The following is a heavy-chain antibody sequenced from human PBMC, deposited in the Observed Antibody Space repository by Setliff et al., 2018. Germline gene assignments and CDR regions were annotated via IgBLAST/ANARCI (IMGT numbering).Heavy chain of an antibody. J-gene: IGHJ4*02. Sequence: SETLSLTCTVSGGSISSRSYYWGWNRQPPGKGLEWIGSIYHSGSTYYNPSLKSRVTISVDTSKNQFSLKLSSVTAADTAVYYCARQPEGGYYDSSGYYGMAPYYFDYWGQGTLVTV. V-gene: IGHV4-39*01. CDR1: GGSISSRSYY. CDR3: ARQPEGGYYDSSGYYGMAPYYFDY. CDR2: IYHSGST. D-gene: IGHD3-22*01.